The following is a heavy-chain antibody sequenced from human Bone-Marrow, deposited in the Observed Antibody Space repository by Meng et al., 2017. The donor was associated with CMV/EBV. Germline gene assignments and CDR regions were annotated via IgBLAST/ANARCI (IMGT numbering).Heavy chain of an antibody. CDR2: INPSGGST. CDR1: GYTFTSYY. CDR3: AGGKQQLATYYYYYGMDV. V-gene: IGHV1-46*01. J-gene: IGHJ6*02. D-gene: IGHD6-13*01. Sequence: ASVKVSCKASGYTFTSYYMHWVRQAPGQGLEWMGIINPSGGSTSYAQKFQGRVTITADKSTSTAYMELSSLRSEDTAVYYCAGGKQQLATYYYYYGMDVWGQGTTVTVSS.